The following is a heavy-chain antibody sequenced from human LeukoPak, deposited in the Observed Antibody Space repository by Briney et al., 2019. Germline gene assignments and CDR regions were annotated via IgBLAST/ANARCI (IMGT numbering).Heavy chain of an antibody. Sequence: ASAKVSCKASGYTFTGYYMHWVRQAPGQGLEWMGWINPNSGGTNYAQKFQGRVTMTRDTSISTAYMELSRLRSDDTAVYCCARAMVRGVILSLGYWGQGTLVTVSS. D-gene: IGHD3-10*01. CDR3: ARAMVRGVILSLGY. CDR1: GYTFTGYY. V-gene: IGHV1-2*02. J-gene: IGHJ4*02. CDR2: INPNSGGT.